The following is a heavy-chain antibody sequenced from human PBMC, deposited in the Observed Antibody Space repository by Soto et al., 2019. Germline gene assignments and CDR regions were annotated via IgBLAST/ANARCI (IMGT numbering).Heavy chain of an antibody. V-gene: IGHV1-69*13. CDR2: IIPIFGTA. CDR1: GGTFSSYA. Sequence: SVKVSCKASGGTFSSYAISWVRQAPGQGLEWMGGIIPIFGTANYAQKFQGRVTITADESTSTAYMELSSLRSEDTAVYYCARTPPGIAAAGPDYYYGMDVWGQGTTVTSP. J-gene: IGHJ6*02. CDR3: ARTPPGIAAAGPDYYYGMDV. D-gene: IGHD6-13*01.